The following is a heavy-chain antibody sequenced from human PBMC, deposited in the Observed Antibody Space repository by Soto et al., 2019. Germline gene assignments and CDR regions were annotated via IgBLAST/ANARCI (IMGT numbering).Heavy chain of an antibody. Sequence: QVQLQESGPGLVKPSQTLSLTCTVSGGSISSGDYYWSWIRQPPGKGLEWIGYIYYRGSTYYNPSLKSGVTISVDTSKNQSSLMLSSVTAADTAVYYCASSTRSLNWFDPWGQGTLVTVSS. CDR2: IYYRGST. CDR1: GGSISSGDYY. V-gene: IGHV4-30-4*01. D-gene: IGHD2-2*01. J-gene: IGHJ5*02. CDR3: ASSTRSLNWFDP.